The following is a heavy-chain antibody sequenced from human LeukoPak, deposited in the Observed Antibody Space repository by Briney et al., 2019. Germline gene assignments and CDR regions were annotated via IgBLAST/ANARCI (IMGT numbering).Heavy chain of an antibody. D-gene: IGHD1-20*01. CDR2: ISSSGSTI. CDR1: GFTFSDYY. V-gene: IGHV3-11*04. CDR3: AKGSYYCGNNCPQYYYYMDV. Sequence: PGGSLRLSCAASGFTFSDYYMSWIRQAPGKGLEWVSYISSSGSTIYYADSVKGRFTISRDNSENTLYLQMNSLRPEDTAVYYCAKGSYYCGNNCPQYYYYMDVWGKGTTVIVSS. J-gene: IGHJ6*03.